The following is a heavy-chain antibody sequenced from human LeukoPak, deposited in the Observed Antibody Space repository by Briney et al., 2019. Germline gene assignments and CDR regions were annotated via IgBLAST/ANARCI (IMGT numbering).Heavy chain of an antibody. V-gene: IGHV3-23*01. CDR1: GFTFRTCA. CDR3: AKRTMSAFDS. Sequence: GGSLRLSCTASGFTFRTCAMNWVRQAPGKGLEWLSGISGSGNGTYYADSVKGRFIISRDNSKNMMYLQMNSLTVEDAATYYCAKRTMSAFDSWGQGTLLIVSS. J-gene: IGHJ4*02. CDR2: ISGSGNGT.